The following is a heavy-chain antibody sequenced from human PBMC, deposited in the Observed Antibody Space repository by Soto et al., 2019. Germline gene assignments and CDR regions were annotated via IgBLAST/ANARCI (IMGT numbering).Heavy chain of an antibody. D-gene: IGHD2-15*01. J-gene: IGHJ4*02. CDR2: ISGSGGST. CDR1: GFTFSSYA. Sequence: EVQLLESGGGLVQPGGSLRLSCAASGFTFSSYAMSWVRQAPGKGLEWVSAISGSGGSTYYADSVKGRFTISRDNSNNTLYLQMNSLRAEDTAVYYCAKSSHCSGGSCYHHFDYWGQGTLVTVSS. CDR3: AKSSHCSGGSCYHHFDY. V-gene: IGHV3-23*01.